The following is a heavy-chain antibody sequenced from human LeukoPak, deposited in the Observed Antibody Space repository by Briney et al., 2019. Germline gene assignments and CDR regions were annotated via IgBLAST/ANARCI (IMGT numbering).Heavy chain of an antibody. Sequence: NPGGSLRLSCAASGFTFSSYSMNWVRQAPGKGLEWVSSISSSSSYIYYADSVKGRFTISRDNAKNSLYLQMNSLRAEDTAVYYCARDWCSGGSCLVDYWGQGTLVTVSS. CDR1: GFTFSSYS. V-gene: IGHV3-21*01. CDR3: ARDWCSGGSCLVDY. CDR2: ISSSSSYI. J-gene: IGHJ4*02. D-gene: IGHD2-15*01.